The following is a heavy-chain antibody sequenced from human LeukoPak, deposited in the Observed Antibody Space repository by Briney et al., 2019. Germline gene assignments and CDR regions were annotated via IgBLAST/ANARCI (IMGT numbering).Heavy chain of an antibody. CDR2: IIPIFGTA. CDR3: ARDHPADYGGNSHYFDY. J-gene: IGHJ4*02. D-gene: IGHD4-23*01. V-gene: IGHV1-69*13. Sequence: SVTVSCKASGGTFSSYAISWVRQAPGQGLEWMGGIIPIFGTANYAQKFQGRVTITADESTSTAYMELSSLRSEDTAVYYCARDHPADYGGNSHYFDYWGQGTLVTVSS. CDR1: GGTFSSYA.